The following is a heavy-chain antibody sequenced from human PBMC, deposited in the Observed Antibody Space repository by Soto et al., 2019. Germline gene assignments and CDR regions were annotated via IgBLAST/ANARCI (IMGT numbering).Heavy chain of an antibody. CDR3: AKDLGIAAAGTLYYFDY. D-gene: IGHD6-13*01. V-gene: IGHV3-23*01. J-gene: IGHJ4*02. Sequence: PGGSLRLSCAASGFTFSSYAMSWVRQAPGKGLEWVSAISGSGGSTYYADSVKGRFTISRDNSKNTLYLQMNSLRAEDTAVYYCAKDLGIAAAGTLYYFDYWGQGTLVTVSS. CDR2: ISGSGGST. CDR1: GFTFSSYA.